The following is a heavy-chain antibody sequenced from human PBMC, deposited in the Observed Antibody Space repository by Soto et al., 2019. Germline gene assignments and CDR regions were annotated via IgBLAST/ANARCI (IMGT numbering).Heavy chain of an antibody. J-gene: IGHJ4*02. D-gene: IGHD3-3*01. V-gene: IGHV4-31*03. CDR2: IYYSGST. CDR3: ASYGSRRYDFWSGYFDY. Sequence: PSETLSLTCTVSVGSISSGGYYWSWIRQHPGKGLEWIGYIYYSGSTYYNPSLKSRVTISVDTSKNQFSLKLSSVTAADTAVYYCASYGSRRYDFWSGYFDYWGQGTLVTVS. CDR1: VGSISSGGYY.